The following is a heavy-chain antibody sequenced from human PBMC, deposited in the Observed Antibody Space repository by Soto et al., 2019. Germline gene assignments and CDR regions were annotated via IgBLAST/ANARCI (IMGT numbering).Heavy chain of an antibody. Sequence: QITLKECGPTLVKPTQTLTLTCTFSGISLRISGVGVGWLRQPPGQALGWLELIYWDDDKRYNPSLRTRLTITNDTYKNHVVLTLTNMAPVDTATYYCAHSRGGFYCSGGSFSCDVLDICGQGTMVTVSS. V-gene: IGHV2-5*02. D-gene: IGHD2-15*01. J-gene: IGHJ3*02. CDR3: AHSRGGFYCSGGSFSCDVLDI. CDR2: IYWDDDK. CDR1: GISLRISGVG.